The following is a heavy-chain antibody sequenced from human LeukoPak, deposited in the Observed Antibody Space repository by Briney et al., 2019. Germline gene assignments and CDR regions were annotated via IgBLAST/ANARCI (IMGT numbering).Heavy chain of an antibody. CDR2: IYASGIT. Sequence: SETLSLTCTVSGGSISSGSYYWNWIRQPAGKGLEWIGRIYASGITNYHPSLKSRVAISVDTSKNQFSLRLSYVTAADTAVYYCARGPRFGELLWHWFDPWGQGTLVTVSS. CDR1: GGSISSGSYY. CDR3: ARGPRFGELLWHWFDP. V-gene: IGHV4-61*02. D-gene: IGHD3-10*01. J-gene: IGHJ5*02.